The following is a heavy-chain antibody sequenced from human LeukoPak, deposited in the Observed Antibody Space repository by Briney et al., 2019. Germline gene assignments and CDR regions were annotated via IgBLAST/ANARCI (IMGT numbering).Heavy chain of an antibody. CDR3: ARRALNYNYNGMDV. Sequence: GGSLRLSCAVSGFTFSSYRMTWVRQAPGKGLEWVSYISSSSSTIYYSDSVKGRFTISRDNAMNSLFLQMNSLSDEDTAVYYCARRALNYNYNGMDVWGQGTTVTVSS. CDR1: GFTFSSYR. V-gene: IGHV3-48*02. J-gene: IGHJ6*02. CDR2: ISSSSSTI.